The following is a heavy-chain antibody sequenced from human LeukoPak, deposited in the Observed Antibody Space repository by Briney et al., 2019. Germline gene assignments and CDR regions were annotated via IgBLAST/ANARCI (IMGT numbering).Heavy chain of an antibody. CDR2: INSDGSST. CDR1: GFTFSSYW. D-gene: IGHD3-22*01. Sequence: PGGSLRLSCGASGFTFSSYWMDWVRQAPGKGLVWVSRINSDGSSTSYADSVKGRFTISRDNAKNTLYLQMNSLRAEDTAVYYCAREASSGYPFDYWGQGTLVTVSS. J-gene: IGHJ4*02. CDR3: AREASSGYPFDY. V-gene: IGHV3-74*01.